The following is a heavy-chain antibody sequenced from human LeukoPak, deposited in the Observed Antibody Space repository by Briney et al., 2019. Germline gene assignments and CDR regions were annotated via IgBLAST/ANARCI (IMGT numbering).Heavy chain of an antibody. Sequence: SETLSLTCAVSGGSISSGGYSWSWIRQPPGKGLEWIGYFHNSGTSTYNPSLKSRVTISADTSKNQFSLKLNSLTTADTAVYYCTRGAGWLIDYWGQGIQVTVSS. CDR1: GGSISSGGYS. CDR3: TRGAGWLIDY. CDR2: FHNSGTS. J-gene: IGHJ4*02. V-gene: IGHV4-61*08. D-gene: IGHD3-16*01.